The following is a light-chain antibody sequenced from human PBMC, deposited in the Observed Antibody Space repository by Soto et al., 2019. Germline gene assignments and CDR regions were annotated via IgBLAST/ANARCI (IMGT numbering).Light chain of an antibody. CDR3: QQYGSSPVT. V-gene: IGKV3-20*01. Sequence: EIVLTQSPGTLSLSTGDRVTLSCRASQSVSSSYLAWYQQKPRQAPRLLFHGASSRATGIPDRFSGSGSGKDFTLTISRLEPEDFEVYYFQQYGSSPVTFGQGTKLEIK. CDR2: GAS. J-gene: IGKJ2*01. CDR1: QSVSSSY.